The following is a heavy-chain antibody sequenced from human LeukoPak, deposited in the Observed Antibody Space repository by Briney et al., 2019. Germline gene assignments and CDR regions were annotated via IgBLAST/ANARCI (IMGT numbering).Heavy chain of an antibody. Sequence: ASVKVSCKASGYTFTGYYMHWVRQAPGQGLEWMGWINPNSGGTNYAQKFQGRVTMTRDTSISTAYMELSRLRSDDTAVYYCAREGPGARSAAGDYWGQGTLVTVSS. D-gene: IGHD6-13*01. V-gene: IGHV1-2*02. CDR3: AREGPGARSAAGDY. CDR2: INPNSGGT. J-gene: IGHJ4*02. CDR1: GYTFTGYY.